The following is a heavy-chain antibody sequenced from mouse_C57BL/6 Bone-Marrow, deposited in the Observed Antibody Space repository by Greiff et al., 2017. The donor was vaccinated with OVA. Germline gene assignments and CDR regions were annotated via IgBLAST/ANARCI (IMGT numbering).Heavy chain of an antibody. CDR1: GFSLTSYG. CDR3: ASHYYGSRGRYFDV. D-gene: IGHD1-1*01. CDR2: IWSGGST. Sequence: QVQLQQPGPGLVQPSQSLSITCTVSGFSLTSYGVHWVRQSPGKGLEWLGVIWSGGSTDYNAAFISRLSISKDNSKSQVFFKMNSLQADDTAIYYCASHYYGSRGRYFDVWGTGTTVTVSS. V-gene: IGHV2-2*01. J-gene: IGHJ1*03.